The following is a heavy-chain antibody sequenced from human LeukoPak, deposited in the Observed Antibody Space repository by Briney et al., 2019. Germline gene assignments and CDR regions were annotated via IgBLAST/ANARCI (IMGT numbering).Heavy chain of an antibody. J-gene: IGHJ6*03. CDR2: IYTSGST. CDR1: GGSISSYY. D-gene: IGHD3-10*01. CDR3: ARAVYYYGSGSYYPPYYYYYMDV. Sequence: PSETLSLTCTVSGGSISSYYWSWIPQPAGKGLEWIGRIYTSGSTNYNPSLKSRVTMSVDTSKNQFSLKLSSVTAADTAVYYCARAVYYYGSGSYYPPYYYYYMDVWGKGTTVTISS. V-gene: IGHV4-4*07.